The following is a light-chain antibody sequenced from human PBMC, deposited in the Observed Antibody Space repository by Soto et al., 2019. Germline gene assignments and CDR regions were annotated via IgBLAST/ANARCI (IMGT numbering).Light chain of an antibody. V-gene: IGLV2-14*03. CDR2: DVT. CDR1: SSDVGGYNY. J-gene: IGLJ2*01. CDR3: SSYTTTSAVA. Sequence: QSVLTQPASVSGSPGQWITISCTGTSSDVGGYNYVSWYQQHPGKAPKLMIYDVTNRPSGVSYRLSGSKSGNTASLTISGLQAEDEADYYCSSYTTTSAVAFGGGTKVTVL.